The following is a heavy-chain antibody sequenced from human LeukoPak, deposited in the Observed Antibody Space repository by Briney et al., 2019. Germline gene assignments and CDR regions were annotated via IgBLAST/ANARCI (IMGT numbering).Heavy chain of an antibody. CDR1: GGSFSGYY. CDR2: INHSGST. J-gene: IGHJ5*02. V-gene: IGHV4-34*01. D-gene: IGHD4-17*01. Sequence: SETLSLTCAVYGGSFSGYYWSWIRQPPGKGLEWIGEINHSGSTNYNPSLKSRVTISVDTSKNQFSLKLSSVTAADTAVYYCARDRYGDYETNWFDPWGQGTLVTVSS. CDR3: ARDRYGDYETNWFDP.